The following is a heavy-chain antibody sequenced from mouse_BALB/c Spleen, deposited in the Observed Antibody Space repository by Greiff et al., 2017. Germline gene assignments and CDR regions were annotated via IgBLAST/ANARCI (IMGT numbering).Heavy chain of an antibody. D-gene: IGHD2-14*01. CDR1: GFTFSSFG. CDR2: ISSGSSTI. CDR3: ARSNYRSSMDY. J-gene: IGHJ4*01. Sequence: EVQRVESGGGLVQPGGSRKLSCAASGFTFSSFGMHWVRQAPEKGLEWVAYISSGSSTIYYADTVKGRFTISRDNPKNTLFLQMTSLRSEDTAMYYCARSNYRSSMDYWGQGTSVTVSS. V-gene: IGHV5-17*02.